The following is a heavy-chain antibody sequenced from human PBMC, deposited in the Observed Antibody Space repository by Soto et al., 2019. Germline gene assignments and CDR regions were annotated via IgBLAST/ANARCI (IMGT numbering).Heavy chain of an antibody. V-gene: IGHV4-34*01. CDR3: ARGYYYDSSDKTGWFDP. D-gene: IGHD3-22*01. Sequence: TSETLSLTCAVYGGSFSGYYLSWIRQPPGKGLEWIGEINHSGSTNYNPSLKSRVTISVDTSKNQFSLKLSSVTAADTVVYYCARGYYYDSSDKTGWFDPWGQGTLVTVS. CDR2: INHSGST. J-gene: IGHJ5*02. CDR1: GGSFSGYY.